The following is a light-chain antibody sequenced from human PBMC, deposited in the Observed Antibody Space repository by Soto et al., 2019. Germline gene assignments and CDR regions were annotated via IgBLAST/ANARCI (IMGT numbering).Light chain of an antibody. J-gene: IGKJ2*01. CDR1: QSISSW. Sequence: DIQMTQSPSTLSASVGDRVTITCRASQSISSWLAWYQQKPGKAPKLLIYDASSLESGVPSRFSGRGSGTEFTLTISSLQPDDFATYSCQQYNSYPYTFGQGTKLEI. V-gene: IGKV1-5*01. CDR3: QQYNSYPYT. CDR2: DAS.